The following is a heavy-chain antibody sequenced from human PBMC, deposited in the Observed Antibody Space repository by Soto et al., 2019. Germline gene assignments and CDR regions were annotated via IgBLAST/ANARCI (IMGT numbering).Heavy chain of an antibody. D-gene: IGHD3-3*01. V-gene: IGHV3-30*18. J-gene: IGHJ4*02. CDR1: GFTFSSYG. CDR2: ISYDGSNK. CDR3: AKGDDFWSGYHSGGLDY. Sequence: QVQLVESGGGVVQPGRSLRLSCAASGFTFSSYGMHWVRQAPGKGLEWVAVISYDGSNKYYADSVKGRFTISRDNSKNTLYLQMNSLRAEDTAVYYCAKGDDFWSGYHSGGLDYWGQGTLVTVSS.